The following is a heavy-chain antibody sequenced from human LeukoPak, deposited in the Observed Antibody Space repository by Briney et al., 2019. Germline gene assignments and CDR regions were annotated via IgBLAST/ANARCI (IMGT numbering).Heavy chain of an antibody. CDR2: INPSGST. Sequence: SETLSLTCAVYGGSFSDYYWSWIGQPPGKGLEWIGEINPSGSTNYSPSLKSRVTISVDTSKNQFSLKLSSVAAADTAVYFCARVGYSYVINDWSRTGLGAYPTKYYYHMDVWDKGTTATVSS. V-gene: IGHV4-34*01. D-gene: IGHD5-18*01. CDR1: GGSFSDYY. CDR3: ARVGYSYVINDWSRTGLGAYPTKYYYHMDV. J-gene: IGHJ6*03.